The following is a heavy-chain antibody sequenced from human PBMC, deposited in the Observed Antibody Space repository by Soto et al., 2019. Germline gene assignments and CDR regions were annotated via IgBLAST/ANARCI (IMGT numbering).Heavy chain of an antibody. Sequence: GGTLRLSCAASGFTFSSYAMSWVRQAPRKRLEWVSAISGSGGSTYYADSVKGRFTISRDNSKNTLYLQMNSLRAEDTAVYYCSKDQRAAAVGIDPWGQGTLVTAPQ. V-gene: IGHV3-23*01. CDR2: ISGSGGST. CDR3: SKDQRAAAVGIDP. D-gene: IGHD6-13*01. J-gene: IGHJ5*02. CDR1: GFTFSSYA.